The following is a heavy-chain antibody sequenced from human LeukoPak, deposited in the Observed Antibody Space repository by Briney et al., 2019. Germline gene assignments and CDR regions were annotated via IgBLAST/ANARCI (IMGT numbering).Heavy chain of an antibody. Sequence: GGSLRLSCAASGFTFSSTWMSWVRQAPGKGLEWVSIIYSSGSTYYADSVKGRFTISRDNSKNTLYLQMNSLRAEDTAVYYCARRGNYYGSGSNNWFDPWGQGTLVTVSS. CDR1: GFTFSSTW. V-gene: IGHV3-66*04. CDR2: IYSSGST. CDR3: ARRGNYYGSGSNNWFDP. J-gene: IGHJ5*02. D-gene: IGHD3-10*01.